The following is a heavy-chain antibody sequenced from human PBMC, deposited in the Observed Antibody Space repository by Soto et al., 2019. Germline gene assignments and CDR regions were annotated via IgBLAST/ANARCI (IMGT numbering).Heavy chain of an antibody. CDR1: GYTFTGYY. Sequence: GASVKVSCKASGYTFTGYYMHWVRQAPGQGLEWMGWINPNSGGTNYAQKFQGRVTMTRDTSISTAYMELSRLRSDDTAVYYCARDRGYCSSTSCYLPTYYYGMDVWGQGTTVTVSS. CDR2: INPNSGGT. J-gene: IGHJ6*02. D-gene: IGHD2-2*01. CDR3: ARDRGYCSSTSCYLPTYYYGMDV. V-gene: IGHV1-2*02.